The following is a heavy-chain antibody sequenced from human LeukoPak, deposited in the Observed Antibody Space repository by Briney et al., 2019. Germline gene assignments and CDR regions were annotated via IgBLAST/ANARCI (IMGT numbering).Heavy chain of an antibody. J-gene: IGHJ4*02. Sequence: GGSLRLSCAASGFTFSSHWMHWVRQAPGKGLVWVSRINSDGRSTSYVDSVAGRFTISRDNAKNTLYLQMNSLRAEDTAVYYCARGNYYDSSGSGGYWGQGTLVIVSS. D-gene: IGHD3-22*01. CDR1: GFTFSSHW. CDR3: ARGNYYDSSGSGGY. V-gene: IGHV3-74*01. CDR2: INSDGRST.